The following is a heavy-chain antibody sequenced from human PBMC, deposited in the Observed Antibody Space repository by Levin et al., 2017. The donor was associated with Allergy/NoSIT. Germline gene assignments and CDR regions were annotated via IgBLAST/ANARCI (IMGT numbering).Heavy chain of an antibody. D-gene: IGHD2-15*01. CDR1: GYSISSGYY. CDR3: ARVARSYCSGGSCPRGAFDI. Sequence: PSETLSLTCAVSGYSISSGYYWGWIRQPPGKGLEWIGSIYHSGSTYYNPSLKSRVTISVDTSKNQFSLKLSSVTAADTAVYYCARVARSYCSGGSCPRGAFDIWGQGTMVTVSS. J-gene: IGHJ3*02. V-gene: IGHV4-38-2*01. CDR2: IYHSGST.